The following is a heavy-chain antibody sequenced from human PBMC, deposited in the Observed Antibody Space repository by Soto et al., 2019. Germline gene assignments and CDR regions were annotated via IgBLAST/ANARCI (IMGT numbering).Heavy chain of an antibody. V-gene: IGHV4-30-2*01. J-gene: IGHJ4*02. CDR1: GGSISSGGYS. CDR3: ARVPDY. CDR2: IYHSGCT. Sequence: QLQLQESGSGLVKPSQTLSLTCAVSGGSISSGGYSWGWIRQPPGKDLEWIGYIYHSGCTYYNPSLNSRVTISVDRSKNQFSLNRSSVTAAGTAVYYCARVPDYWVQGTMVAVSS.